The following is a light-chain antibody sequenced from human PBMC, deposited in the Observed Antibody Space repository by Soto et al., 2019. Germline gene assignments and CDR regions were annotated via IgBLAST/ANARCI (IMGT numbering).Light chain of an antibody. CDR2: WAS. Sequence: DIVMTQSPDSLAVSLGERATINYKSSQSVFSTSSSKNYLAWYQQKPGQPPRLLLYWASTRESGVPDRFSGSGSVTDFTLTFSSLQAEDAAVYYCQQFYTTPHTFGQGTKVEIK. V-gene: IGKV4-1*01. J-gene: IGKJ1*01. CDR1: QSVFSTSSSKNY. CDR3: QQFYTTPHT.